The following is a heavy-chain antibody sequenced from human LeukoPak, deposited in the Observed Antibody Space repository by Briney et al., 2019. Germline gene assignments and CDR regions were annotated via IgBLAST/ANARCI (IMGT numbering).Heavy chain of an antibody. CDR2: IYYSGST. CDR3: ARGIRGYSYKNWFDP. V-gene: IGHV4-39*01. CDR1: GGSISSSSYY. Sequence: SETLSLTCTVSGGSISSSSYYWGWIRQPPGKGLEWIGSIYYSGSTYYNPSLKSRVTISVDTSKNQFSLKLSSVTAADTAVYYCARGIRGYSYKNWFDPWGQGTLVTVSP. D-gene: IGHD5-18*01. J-gene: IGHJ5*02.